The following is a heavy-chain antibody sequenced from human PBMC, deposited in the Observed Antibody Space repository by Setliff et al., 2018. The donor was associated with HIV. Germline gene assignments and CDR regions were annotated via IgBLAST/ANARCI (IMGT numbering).Heavy chain of an antibody. J-gene: IGHJ4*02. CDR3: GGNGYYSIDY. V-gene: IGHV4-4*02. CDR1: GGSISSNW. Sequence: PSETLSLTCAVSGGSISSNWWSWVRQSPGKGLEWIGEISHSGSTHYNPSLQSRVTISVDKSKSQFSLKLNSVTAADTAVYYCGGNGYYSIDYWGQGTLVTSPQ. CDR2: ISHSGST. D-gene: IGHD3-22*01.